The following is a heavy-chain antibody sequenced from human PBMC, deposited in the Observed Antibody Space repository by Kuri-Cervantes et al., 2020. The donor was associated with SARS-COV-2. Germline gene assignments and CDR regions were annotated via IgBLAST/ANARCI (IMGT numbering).Heavy chain of an antibody. J-gene: IGHJ5*02. V-gene: IGHV4-34*01. CDR3: ARQYWSGFVNWFDP. Sequence: GSLRLSCAVYGGSFSGYYWSWIRQPPGKGLEWIGEINHSGSTYYNPSLESRVTISVDTSKNQFSLKLSSVTAADTAVYYCARQYWSGFVNWFDPWGQGTLVTVSS. CDR1: GGSFSGYY. CDR2: INHSGST. D-gene: IGHD3-3*01.